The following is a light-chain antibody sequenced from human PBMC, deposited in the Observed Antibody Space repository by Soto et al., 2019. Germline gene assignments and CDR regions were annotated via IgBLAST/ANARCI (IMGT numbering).Light chain of an antibody. J-gene: IGKJ5*01. CDR2: GAS. CDR1: QSVSSN. Sequence: EIVMTQSPATLSVSPGERATLSCRASQSVSSNLAWYQQKPGQAPRLLIYGASTRATGIPARFSGSGSGTEFTLPISSLQFENFAVYYCQKYNKGPPTTFGQGTRREIK. V-gene: IGKV3-15*01. CDR3: QKYNKGPPTT.